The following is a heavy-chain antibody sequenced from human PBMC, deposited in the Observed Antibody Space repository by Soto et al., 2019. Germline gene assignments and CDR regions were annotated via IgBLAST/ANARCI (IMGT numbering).Heavy chain of an antibody. CDR1: GGSISSGGYY. CDR3: ARVGDSSGYYYFTY. J-gene: IGHJ4*02. V-gene: IGHV4-31*03. Sequence: PSETLSLTCSVSGGSISSGGYYWSWIRQHAGKGLEWIGYIYYSGSTYYNPSLKSRVTRSVDTSKNQFSLKLSSVTAADTAVYYCARVGDSSGYYYFTYWGQGTLVTVSS. CDR2: IYYSGST. D-gene: IGHD3-22*01.